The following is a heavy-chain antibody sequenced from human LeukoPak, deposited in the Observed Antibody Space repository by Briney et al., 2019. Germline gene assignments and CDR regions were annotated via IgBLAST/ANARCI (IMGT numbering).Heavy chain of an antibody. J-gene: IGHJ4*02. CDR2: SYHSGST. V-gene: IGHV4-4*02. CDR1: GDSNSSSNW. Sequence: SGTLSLTCAVSGDSNSSSNWWSWFRQPPGKGLEWIGESYHSGSTNYKPSLKRRVSISVQKSRSQFSLRLSSVTAADTAVYYCARGGSSSWSPFDFWGQGTLVTVSS. D-gene: IGHD6-13*01. CDR3: ARGGSSSWSPFDF.